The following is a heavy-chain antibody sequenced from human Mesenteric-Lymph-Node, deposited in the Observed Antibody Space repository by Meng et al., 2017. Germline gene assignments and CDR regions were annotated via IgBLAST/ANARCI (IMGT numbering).Heavy chain of an antibody. D-gene: IGHD1-26*01. CDR2: ISSSGSTI. CDR1: GFSFGAYA. J-gene: IGHJ4*02. V-gene: IGHV3-48*03. Sequence: GESLKISCTTSGFSFGAYAMNWVRQAPGKGLEWVSYISSSGSTIYYADSVKGRFTISRDNAKNSLYLQMNSLRAEDTAVYYCARVSSLGSMFDYWGQGTLVTVSS. CDR3: ARVSSLGSMFDY.